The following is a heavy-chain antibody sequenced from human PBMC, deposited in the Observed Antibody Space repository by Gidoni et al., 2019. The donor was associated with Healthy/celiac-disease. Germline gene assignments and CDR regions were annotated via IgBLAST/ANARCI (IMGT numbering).Heavy chain of an antibody. Sequence: QVQLVQSGAEVKKPGASVKVSCKASGYTFTSYAMHWVRQAPGQRLEWMGWINAGNGNTKYSQKFQGRVTITRDTSASTAYMELSSLRSEDTAVYYCARGTVGDYGVVYWYFDLWGRGTLVTVSS. CDR1: GYTFTSYA. J-gene: IGHJ2*01. D-gene: IGHD4-17*01. V-gene: IGHV1-3*01. CDR2: INAGNGNT. CDR3: ARGTVGDYGVVYWYFDL.